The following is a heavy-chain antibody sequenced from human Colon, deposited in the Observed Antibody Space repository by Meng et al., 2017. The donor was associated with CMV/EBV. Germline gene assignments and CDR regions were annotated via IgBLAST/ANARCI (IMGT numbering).Heavy chain of an antibody. J-gene: IGHJ4*02. D-gene: IGHD6-13*01. CDR1: GFTFSSYA. CDR3: ASVGYGY. Sequence: GESLKISCAGSGFTFSSYAMSWVRQAPGKGLEWVSLIYSGGFTTYYADSVKGRFTISRDSSKNTLYLQLNSLRADDTAVYYCASVGYGYWGQGTLVTVSS. CDR2: IYSGGFTT. V-gene: IGHV3-23*03.